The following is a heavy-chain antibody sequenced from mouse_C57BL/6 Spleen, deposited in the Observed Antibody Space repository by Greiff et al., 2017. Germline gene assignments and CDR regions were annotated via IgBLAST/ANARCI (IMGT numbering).Heavy chain of an antibody. J-gene: IGHJ4*01. CDR2: IYPGDGDT. CDR1: GYAFSSSW. Sequence: QVQLQQSGPELVKPGASVKISCKASGYAFSSSWMNWVKQRPGKGLEWIGRIYPGDGDTNYNGKFKGKATLTADKSSSTAYMQLSSLTSEDSAVYFCATPITTVVVDYWGQGTSGTVSS. CDR3: ATPITTVVVDY. D-gene: IGHD1-1*01. V-gene: IGHV1-82*01.